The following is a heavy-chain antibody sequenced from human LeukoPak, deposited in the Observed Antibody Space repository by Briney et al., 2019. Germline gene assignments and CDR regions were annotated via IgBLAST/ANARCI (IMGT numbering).Heavy chain of an antibody. J-gene: IGHJ3*02. D-gene: IGHD3-16*02. CDR1: GYTFTSYG. V-gene: IGHV1-18*01. CDR3: ARDSFTYDYVWGSYRSDAFDT. CDR2: ISAYNGNT. Sequence: ASVKVSCKASGYTFTSYGISWVRQAPGQGLEWMGWISAYNGNTNYAQKLQGRVTMTTDTSTSTAYTELRSLRSDDTAVYYCARDSFTYDYVWGSYRSDAFDTWGQGTMVTVSS.